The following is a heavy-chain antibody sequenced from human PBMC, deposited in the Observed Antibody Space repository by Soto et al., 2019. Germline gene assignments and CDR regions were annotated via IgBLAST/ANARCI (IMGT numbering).Heavy chain of an antibody. J-gene: IGHJ6*02. CDR3: ARPMITLGGVIVDTSPYYYGMDV. CDR2: IIPIFGTA. CDR1: GGTFSSYA. D-gene: IGHD3-16*02. Sequence: QVQLVQSGAEVKKPGSSVKVSCKASGGTFSSYAISWVRQAPGQGLEWMGGIIPIFGTANYAQKFQGRVTITADESTSTAYMELSSLRSEDTAVYYCARPMITLGGVIVDTSPYYYGMDVWGQGTTVTVSS. V-gene: IGHV1-69*12.